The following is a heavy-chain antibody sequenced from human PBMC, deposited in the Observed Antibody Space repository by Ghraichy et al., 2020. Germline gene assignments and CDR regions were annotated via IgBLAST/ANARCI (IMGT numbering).Heavy chain of an antibody. CDR1: GFNFDDYG. D-gene: IGHD1-26*01. V-gene: IGHV3-20*04. CDR2: INWNGGST. Sequence: GGSLRLSCAASGFNFDDYGMSWVRQVPGKGLEWVSSINWNGGSTGYADSVKGRFTISRDNAKNSLYLQMNSLRAEDTALYYCARAPGWELPQYFDKWGQGILVTVSS. J-gene: IGHJ4*02. CDR3: ARAPGWELPQYFDK.